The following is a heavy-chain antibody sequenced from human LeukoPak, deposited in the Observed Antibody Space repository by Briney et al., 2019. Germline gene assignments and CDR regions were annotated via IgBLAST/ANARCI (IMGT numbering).Heavy chain of an antibody. CDR2: ISGSGGRT. J-gene: IGHJ4*02. V-gene: IGHV3-23*01. CDR3: AKEYTGTFSPFPSYFDN. CDR1: GFTFRRYG. D-gene: IGHD1-26*01. Sequence: GGSLRLSCAASGFTFRRYGMSWVRQAPGKGLEWVPAISGSGGRTYYADSVKGRFTISRDNSKNTLYLQMNSLRAEDTAIYYCAKEYTGTFSPFPSYFDNWGQGTLVTVSS.